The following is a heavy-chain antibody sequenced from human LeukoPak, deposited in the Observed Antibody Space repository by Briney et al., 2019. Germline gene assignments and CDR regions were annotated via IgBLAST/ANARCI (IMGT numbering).Heavy chain of an antibody. Sequence: ASVKVSCTTSGYIFTNYAMHWVRQAPGQGLELMGWMNPNSGNTGYAQKFQGRVTMTRDTSISTAYMELSSLRAEDTAVYYCARAGGYCGRISCPYYFDYWGQGSLVAVSS. V-gene: IGHV1-8*01. CDR2: MNPNSGNT. CDR3: ARAGGYCGRISCPYYFDY. CDR1: GYIFTNYA. D-gene: IGHD2-15*01. J-gene: IGHJ4*02.